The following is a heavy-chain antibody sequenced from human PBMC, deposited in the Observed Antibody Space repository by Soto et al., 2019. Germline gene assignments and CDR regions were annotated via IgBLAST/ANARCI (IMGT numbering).Heavy chain of an antibody. D-gene: IGHD3-22*01. Sequence: GGSLRLSCAASGFTISSYSMNWVRQAPGEGLEWVSSISCSTSYIYYADSVKGRFTISGDNAKNSLYLQMNSLRAEDTAVYYCARVVDYCDPYYYYGMDVWGQGTTVTVSS. V-gene: IGHV3-21*01. CDR1: GFTISSYS. J-gene: IGHJ6*02. CDR3: ARVVDYCDPYYYYGMDV. CDR2: ISCSTSYI.